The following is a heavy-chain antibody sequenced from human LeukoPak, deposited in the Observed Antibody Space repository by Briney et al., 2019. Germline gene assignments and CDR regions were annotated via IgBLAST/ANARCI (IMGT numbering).Heavy chain of an antibody. CDR2: IIPILGIA. Sequence: SVKVSCKASGGTFSSYAISWVRQAPGQGLEWMGRIIPILGIANYAQKFQGRVTITADKSTSTAYMKLSSLRSEDTAVYYCARAVYYSSGYYYVFYYWGQGTLVTVSS. J-gene: IGHJ4*02. CDR1: GGTFSSYA. D-gene: IGHD3-22*01. CDR3: ARAVYYSSGYYYVFYY. V-gene: IGHV1-69*04.